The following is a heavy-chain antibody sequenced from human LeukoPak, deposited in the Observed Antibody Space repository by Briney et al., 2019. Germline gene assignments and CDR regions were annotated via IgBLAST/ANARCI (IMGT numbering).Heavy chain of an antibody. CDR1: GGSISGYY. Sequence: SETLSLTCTVSGGSISGYYWSWIRQPPGKGLEWIAFVSYSGSTNYNPSLKNRVTISRDTSKNQLSLKLSSVTAADTAAYYCARDRGSAGGFDFWGQGALVTVSS. CDR2: VSYSGST. D-gene: IGHD6-13*01. V-gene: IGHV4-59*01. J-gene: IGHJ4*02. CDR3: ARDRGSAGGFDF.